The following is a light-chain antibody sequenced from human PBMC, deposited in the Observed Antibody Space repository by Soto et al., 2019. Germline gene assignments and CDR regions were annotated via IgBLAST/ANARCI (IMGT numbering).Light chain of an antibody. Sequence: QSVLTQPASVSGSPGQSITISCTGTSSDIGGYKYVSWYQQHPGKAPKLIIYEVNNRPFGVSDRFSGSKSGNTASLTISGLQTDDEADYYCSSYTVSNTDVFGTGTKLTVL. CDR1: SSDIGGYKY. CDR2: EVN. CDR3: SSYTVSNTDV. J-gene: IGLJ1*01. V-gene: IGLV2-14*01.